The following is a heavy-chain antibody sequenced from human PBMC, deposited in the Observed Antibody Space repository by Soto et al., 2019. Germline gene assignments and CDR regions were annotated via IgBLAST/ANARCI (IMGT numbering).Heavy chain of an antibody. CDR3: ASITCSGGSCPNWFDP. CDR1: GGSFSGYY. V-gene: IGHV4-34*01. D-gene: IGHD2-15*01. Sequence: QVQLQQWGAGLLKPSETLSLTCAVYGGSFSGYYWSWIRQPPGKGLEWIGEINHSGSTNYNPSLKSRVTISVDTSKNQFSLKLSSVTAADTAVYYCASITCSGGSCPNWFDPWGQGTLVTVSS. J-gene: IGHJ5*02. CDR2: INHSGST.